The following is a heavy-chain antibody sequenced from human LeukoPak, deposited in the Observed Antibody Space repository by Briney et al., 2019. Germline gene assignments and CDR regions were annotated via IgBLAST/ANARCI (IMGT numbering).Heavy chain of an antibody. CDR2: IRSGGTNE. V-gene: IGHV3-30*02. J-gene: IGHJ4*02. D-gene: IGHD3-16*01. Sequence: GGSLRLSCAASVVTFSNYAMHWVRQAPGRGLEWVSFIRSGGTNEYYADSVKGRLSISRDNSKNTLYLQMNSLTPGDTAVYYRAEDPRGDDEENYFDYWGQGTLVTVSS. CDR3: AEDPRGDDEENYFDY. CDR1: VVTFSNYA.